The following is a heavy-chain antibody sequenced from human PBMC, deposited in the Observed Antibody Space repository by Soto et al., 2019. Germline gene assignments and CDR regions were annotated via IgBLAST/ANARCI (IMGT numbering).Heavy chain of an antibody. CDR3: ARDGGAYYSFGL. V-gene: IGHV3-33*01. CDR2: IWYDGSYK. CDR1: GFTFSSFA. Sequence: QVQLVESGGGVVQPGRSLRLSCAASGFTFSSFAMHWVRQAPGKGLEWVAVIWYDGSYKFYADSVKGRFTISRDNSKNTLYLQMNSLRAEDTAVYYCARDGGAYYSFGLWGRGTLVTVSS. D-gene: IGHD1-26*01. J-gene: IGHJ2*01.